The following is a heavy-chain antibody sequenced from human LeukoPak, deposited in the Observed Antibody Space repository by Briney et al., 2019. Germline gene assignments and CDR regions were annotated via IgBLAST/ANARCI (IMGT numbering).Heavy chain of an antibody. CDR3: ARAGRHSLGYYWLY. D-gene: IGHD3-22*01. J-gene: IGHJ4*02. Sequence: GGSLRLSCAASGFTFSSYAMSWVRQAPGKGLEWVANINKDGSEKNYVDSVKGRFSISRDNAKNSLYLQMNSLRAEDTAVYYCARAGRHSLGYYWLYWGQGTLVTVSS. V-gene: IGHV3-7*01. CDR1: GFTFSSYA. CDR2: INKDGSEK.